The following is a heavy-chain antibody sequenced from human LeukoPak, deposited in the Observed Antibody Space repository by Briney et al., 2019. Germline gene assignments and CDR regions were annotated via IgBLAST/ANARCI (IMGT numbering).Heavy chain of an antibody. CDR1: GFIFSSFG. CDR2: IRYDGGNK. D-gene: IGHD5-18*01. V-gene: IGHV3-30*02. Sequence: GGSLKLSCAASGFIFSSFGMHWVRQSPGKGLEWVAFIRYDGGNKYYADSVKGRFTISRDNSKNTLCLQMNSLRAEDTAIYYCAKEGDTAMVDGGGYWGQGTLVTVSS. CDR3: AKEGDTAMVDGGGY. J-gene: IGHJ4*02.